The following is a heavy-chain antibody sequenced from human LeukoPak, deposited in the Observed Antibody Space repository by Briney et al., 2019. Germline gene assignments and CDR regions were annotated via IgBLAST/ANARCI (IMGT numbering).Heavy chain of an antibody. CDR2: ISSGGTTI. CDR1: GFTFSTYE. Sequence: PGGSLRLSCAASGFTFSTYEMNWVRQAPGKGLEWVSYISSGGTTIYYADSVKGRFTISRDNAKNSLYLQMNSLRAEDTAVYYCAGAFTGSYFRPLDYWGQGTLVTVSP. CDR3: AGAFTGSYFRPLDY. V-gene: IGHV3-48*03. J-gene: IGHJ4*02. D-gene: IGHD1-26*01.